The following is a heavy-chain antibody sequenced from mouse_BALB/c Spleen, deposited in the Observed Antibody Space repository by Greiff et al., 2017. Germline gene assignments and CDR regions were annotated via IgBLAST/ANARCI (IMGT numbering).Heavy chain of an antibody. CDR3: ARGGYYYAMDY. J-gene: IGHJ4*01. CDR1: GYSITSDYA. CDR2: ISYSGST. V-gene: IGHV3-2*02. Sequence: EVQLQQSGPGLVKPSQSLSLSCTATGYSITSDYAWKWIRQLPGNILEWMGYISYSGSTSYNPSVKSRISITRDTSKNQFFLQLNSVTTEDTATYYYARGGYYYAMDYWGQGTSVTVSS.